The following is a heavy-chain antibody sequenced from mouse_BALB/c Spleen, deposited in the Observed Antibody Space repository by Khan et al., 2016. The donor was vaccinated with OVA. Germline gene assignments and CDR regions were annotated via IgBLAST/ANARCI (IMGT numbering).Heavy chain of an antibody. CDR1: GYTFTSYW. V-gene: IGHV1S41*01. CDR3: AREKYYGRTCYAMDY. Sequence: DLVKPGASVKLSCKASGYTFTSYWINWIKQRPGQGLEWIGRIGPGSGSTYYNEVFKGKATLTVDTSSSTADIQFSSLSSEDSAVXFCAREKYYGRTCYAMDYWGQGTSVTVSS. J-gene: IGHJ4*01. CDR2: IGPGSGST. D-gene: IGHD1-1*01.